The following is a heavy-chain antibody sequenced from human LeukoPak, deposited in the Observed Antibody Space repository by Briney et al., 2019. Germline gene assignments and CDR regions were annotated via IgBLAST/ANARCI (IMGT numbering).Heavy chain of an antibody. Sequence: GASVKVSCKASGYTFTGYYMHWVRQAPGQGLEWMGWINPNSGGTNYAQKFQGRVTMTRDTSISTAYMELSRLRSDDTAVYYCAKGGLYDILTGYSVSEFDYWGQGTLVTVSS. D-gene: IGHD3-9*01. CDR3: AKGGLYDILTGYSVSEFDY. CDR2: INPNSGGT. J-gene: IGHJ4*02. CDR1: GYTFTGYY. V-gene: IGHV1-2*02.